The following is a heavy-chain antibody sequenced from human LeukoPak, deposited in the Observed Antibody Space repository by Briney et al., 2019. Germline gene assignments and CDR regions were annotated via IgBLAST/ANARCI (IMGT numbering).Heavy chain of an antibody. V-gene: IGHV3-11*04. CDR3: ARDPHYSSSSFDY. Sequence: PGESLRLSCAASGFTFSDYYMSWIRQAPGKGMEWVSYISSSGSTIYYADSVKGRFTISRDNAKNSLYLQMHSLRAEATAVYYCARDPHYSSSSFDYGGQGTLVTVSS. J-gene: IGHJ4*02. CDR2: ISSSGSTI. D-gene: IGHD6-6*01. CDR1: GFTFSDYY.